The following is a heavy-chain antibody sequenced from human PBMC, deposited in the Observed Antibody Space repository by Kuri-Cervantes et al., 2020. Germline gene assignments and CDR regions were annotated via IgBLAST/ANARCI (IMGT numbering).Heavy chain of an antibody. D-gene: IGHD3-16*01. CDR2: INPNSGHT. CDR3: AREVRVGGKYFDY. J-gene: IGHJ4*02. V-gene: IGHV1-2*06. Sequence: GSVKVSCKGSGYTLSDHFMHRVRQAPGQGLEWMGRINPNSGHTESAQKFQGRATMTSDKYINTAYMELSSLRFDDTAVYYCAREVRVGGKYFDYWGQGALVTVSS. CDR1: GYTLSDHF.